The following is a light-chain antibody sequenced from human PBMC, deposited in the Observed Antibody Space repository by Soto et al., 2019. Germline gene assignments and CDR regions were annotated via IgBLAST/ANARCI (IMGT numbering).Light chain of an antibody. CDR2: ANS. CDR1: SSNIGAGYD. J-gene: IGLJ1*01. CDR3: QSYDSSRSPHV. V-gene: IGLV1-40*01. Sequence: QSVLTQPPSVSGAPGQRVTISCTGSSSNIGAGYDVHWYQQLPGTAPKLLIYANSNRPSGVPDRFSGSKSGTSASLAITGLQAEDEADYYCQSYDSSRSPHVFGTGTKLTVL.